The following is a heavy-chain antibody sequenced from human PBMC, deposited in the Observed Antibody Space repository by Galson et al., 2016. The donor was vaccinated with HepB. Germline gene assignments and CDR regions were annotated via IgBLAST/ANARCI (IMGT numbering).Heavy chain of an antibody. Sequence: SLRLSCAASGFTFSTYWMSWLRHAPGKGPEWVANIHKDGSDKYYVDSVKGRFTVSRDNAKNSLYLQMNSLRAEDTAVYYCARDSGVRAVDYWGQGTLVTVSS. J-gene: IGHJ4*02. CDR1: GFTFSTYW. CDR3: ARDSGVRAVDY. D-gene: IGHD2-8*01. CDR2: IHKDGSDK. V-gene: IGHV3-7*01.